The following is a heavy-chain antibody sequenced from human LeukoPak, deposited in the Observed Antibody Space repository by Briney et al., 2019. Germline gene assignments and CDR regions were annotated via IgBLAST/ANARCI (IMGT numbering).Heavy chain of an antibody. J-gene: IGHJ6*03. CDR3: ARVLRGVQYYYYMDV. CDR1: GYTFTGYY. D-gene: IGHD1-1*01. Sequence: ASVTVSFKASGYTFTGYYMYWVRQAPGQGLEWMGWINPNSGGTNYAQKFQGRVTMTRDTSISTAYMELSRLRSDDTAVYHCARVLRGVQYYYYMDVWGKGTTVIVSS. CDR2: INPNSGGT. V-gene: IGHV1-2*02.